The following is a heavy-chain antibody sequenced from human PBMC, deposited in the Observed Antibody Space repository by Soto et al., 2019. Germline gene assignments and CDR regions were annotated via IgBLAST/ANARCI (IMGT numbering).Heavy chain of an antibody. CDR3: ARDCPQGYCIVGAPFDY. J-gene: IGHJ4*02. D-gene: IGHD2-15*01. CDR2: IWYDGSNK. CDR1: GFTFSSYG. Sequence: PGGSLRLSCAASGFTFSSYGMHWVRQAPGKGLEWVAVIWYDGSNKYYADSVKGRFTISRDNSKNTLYLQMNSLRAEDTAVYYCARDCPQGYCIVGAPFDYWGQGTLVTVSS. V-gene: IGHV3-33*01.